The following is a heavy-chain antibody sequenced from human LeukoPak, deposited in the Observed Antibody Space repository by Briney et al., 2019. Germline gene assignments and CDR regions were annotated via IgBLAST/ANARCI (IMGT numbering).Heavy chain of an antibody. D-gene: IGHD6-6*01. CDR1: GDTLTELS. CDR3: ATVVAARTFQH. Sequence: ASVKVSCKVSGDTLTELSMHWLRQAPGKGLEWMGGFDPEDGETIYAQKFQGRVTMTEDTSTDTAYMELSSLRSEDTAVYYCATVVAARTFQHWGQGTLVTVSS. V-gene: IGHV1-24*01. CDR2: FDPEDGET. J-gene: IGHJ1*01.